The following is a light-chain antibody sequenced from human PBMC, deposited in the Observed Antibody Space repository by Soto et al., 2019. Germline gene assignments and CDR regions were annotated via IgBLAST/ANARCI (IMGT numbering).Light chain of an antibody. CDR2: DAS. CDR3: QQRRYWQVT. V-gene: IGKV3-11*01. CDR1: QSVSTY. Sequence: EIVMTQSPATLSVSPGERATLSCRASQSVSTYLAWYQQKPGQAPRLLIYDASNRATGIPARFSGSGSGTDFTLTISSLEPEDFAVYYCQQRRYWQVTFGQGTKVDIK. J-gene: IGKJ1*01.